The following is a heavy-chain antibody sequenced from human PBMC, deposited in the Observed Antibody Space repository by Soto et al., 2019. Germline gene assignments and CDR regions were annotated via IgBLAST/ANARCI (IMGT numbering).Heavy chain of an antibody. V-gene: IGHV3-11*01. J-gene: IGHJ4*02. CDR2: ISSSGSTI. D-gene: IGHD6-13*01. CDR3: ASKGSSWYSVWVNY. Sequence: GGSLRLSCAASGFTFSDYYMSWIRQAPGKGLEWVSYISSSGSTIYYADSVKGRFTISRDNAKNSLYLQMNSLRAEDTAVYYCASKGSSWYSVWVNYWGQGTLVTVSS. CDR1: GFTFSDYY.